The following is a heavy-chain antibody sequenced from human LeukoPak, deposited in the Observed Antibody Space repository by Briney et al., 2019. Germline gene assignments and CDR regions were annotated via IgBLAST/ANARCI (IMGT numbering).Heavy chain of an antibody. CDR3: AREDCSGGSCYYDY. D-gene: IGHD2-15*01. V-gene: IGHV4-34*01. CDR1: GGSFSGYY. J-gene: IGHJ4*02. CDR2: INHSGST. Sequence: SETLSLTCAVYGGSFSGYYWSWIRQPPGKGLEWIGEINHSGSTNYNPSLKSRVTISVDTSKNQFSLKLSSVTAADSAVYYCAREDCSGGSCYYDYWGQGTLVTVSS.